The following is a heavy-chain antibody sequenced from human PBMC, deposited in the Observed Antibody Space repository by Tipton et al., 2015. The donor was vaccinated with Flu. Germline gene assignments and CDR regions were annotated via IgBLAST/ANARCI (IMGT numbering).Heavy chain of an antibody. V-gene: IGHV4-39*07. Sequence: TLSLTCTVSGGSISSSSYYWGWIRQPPGKGLEWIGSIYYSGSTYYNPSLKSRVTISVDTSKNQFSLKLSSVTSADTAVYYCARGDYYGYWYLDLWGRGTLVTVSS. CDR3: ARGDYYGYWYLDL. CDR2: IYYSGST. CDR1: GGSISSSSYY. J-gene: IGHJ2*01. D-gene: IGHD3-10*01.